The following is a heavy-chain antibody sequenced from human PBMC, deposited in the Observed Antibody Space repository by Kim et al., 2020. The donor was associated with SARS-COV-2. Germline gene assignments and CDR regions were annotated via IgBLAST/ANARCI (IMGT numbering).Heavy chain of an antibody. CDR3: AKWVGNYVYYFDY. CDR2: ISYDGSNK. J-gene: IGHJ4*02. D-gene: IGHD1-7*01. V-gene: IGHV3-30*18. CDR1: GFTFSSYG. Sequence: GGSLRLSCAASGFTFSSYGMHWVRQAPGKGLEWVAVISYDGSNKYYADSVKGRFTISRDNSKNTLYLQMNSLRAEDTAVYYCAKWVGNYVYYFDYWGQGTLVTVSS.